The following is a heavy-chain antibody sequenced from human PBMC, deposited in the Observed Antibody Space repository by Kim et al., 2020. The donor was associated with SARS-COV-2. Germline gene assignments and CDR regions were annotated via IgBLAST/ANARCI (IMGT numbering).Heavy chain of an antibody. CDR2: IYYSGST. CDR1: GGSISSSSYY. V-gene: IGHV4-39*01. Sequence: SETLSLTCTVSGGSISSSSYYWGWIRQPPGKGLEWIGSIYYSGSTYYNPSLKSRVTISVDTSKNQFSLKLSSVTAADTAVYYCARQDCKEFCPEGKRAGGRGFDYWGQGTLVTVSS. CDR3: ARQDCKEFCPEGKRAGGRGFDY. J-gene: IGHJ4*02. D-gene: IGHD2-21*01.